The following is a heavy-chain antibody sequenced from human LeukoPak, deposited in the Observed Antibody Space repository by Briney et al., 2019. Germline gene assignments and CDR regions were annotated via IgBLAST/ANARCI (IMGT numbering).Heavy chain of an antibody. D-gene: IGHD6-13*01. V-gene: IGHV4-39*01. Sequence: SETLSLTCTVSGGSISSSSYYWGWIRQPPGKGLEWIGSIYYRVTTYYNPSLKSRVTISVDTSKNQFSLKLSSVTAADTAAYYCARGLAAAGNDYWGQGTLVTVSS. CDR2: IYYRVTT. J-gene: IGHJ4*02. CDR3: ARGLAAAGNDY. CDR1: GGSISSSSYY.